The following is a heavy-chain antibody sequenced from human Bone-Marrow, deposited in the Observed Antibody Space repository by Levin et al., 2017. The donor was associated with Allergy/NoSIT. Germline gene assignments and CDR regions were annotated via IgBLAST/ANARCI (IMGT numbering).Heavy chain of an antibody. CDR3: ARDSSVAYGLDV. J-gene: IGHJ6*02. CDR1: GVSIISHY. V-gene: IGHV4-59*11. D-gene: IGHD4-23*01. Sequence: AGGSLRLSCSVSGVSIISHYWNWIRQPPGKGLEWIGYISDTGRTNYNPSLRSRVTISSDTSKNQFSLNLTSVTAADTAVYFCARDSSVAYGLDVWGQGTTVVVS. CDR2: ISDTGRT.